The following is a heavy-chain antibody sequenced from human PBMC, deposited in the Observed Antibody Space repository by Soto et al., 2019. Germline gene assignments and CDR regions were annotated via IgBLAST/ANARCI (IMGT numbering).Heavy chain of an antibody. D-gene: IGHD3-16*02. Sequence: GGSLRLSCAASGITFRSFWMSWVRQAPGKGLEWVANINQDGSRKHYLDSVMGRFTISRDNSKKSLYLQLNSLRAEDTAVYYCASDVSLYNYIWGSYPENWGHGTLVTVSS. J-gene: IGHJ4*01. CDR3: ASDVSLYNYIWGSYPEN. CDR1: GITFRSFW. V-gene: IGHV3-7*01. CDR2: INQDGSRK.